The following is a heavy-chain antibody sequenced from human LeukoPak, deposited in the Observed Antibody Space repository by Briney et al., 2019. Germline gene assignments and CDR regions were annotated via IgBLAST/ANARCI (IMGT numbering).Heavy chain of an antibody. CDR3: ARLPGGQKGIVGATS. CDR2: IYYSGST. CDR1: GGSISSSSYY. J-gene: IGHJ4*02. D-gene: IGHD1-26*01. Sequence: PSETLSLTCTVSGGSISSSSYYWGWIRQPPGKGLEWIGSIYYSGSTYYNPSLKSRVTISVDTSKNQFSLKLSSVTAAGTAVYYCARLPGGQKGIVGATSWGQGTLVTVSS. V-gene: IGHV4-39*01.